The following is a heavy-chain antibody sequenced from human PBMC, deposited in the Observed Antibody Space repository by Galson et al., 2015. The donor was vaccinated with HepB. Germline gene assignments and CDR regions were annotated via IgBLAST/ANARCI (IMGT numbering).Heavy chain of an antibody. J-gene: IGHJ4*02. CDR2: IGVSGANT. CDR1: EFNLRNYA. Sequence: SLRLSCAASEFNLRNYAMSWARQAPGKGLEWVSSIGVSGANTYYADSVRGRFTLSKDNSKNTLYLQMINLKPEDTAVYYCAKYSVLQLWPRGGYLDYWGQGTLVTVSS. V-gene: IGHV3-23*01. D-gene: IGHD5-18*01. CDR3: AKYSVLQLWPRGGYLDY.